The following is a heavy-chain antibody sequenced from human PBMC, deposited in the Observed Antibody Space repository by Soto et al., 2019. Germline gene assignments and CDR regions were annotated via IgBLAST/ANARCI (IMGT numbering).Heavy chain of an antibody. V-gene: IGHV1-2*04. CDR3: ASAATTKTGYNWFDP. CDR2: INPNSGGT. Sequence: ASVKVSCKASGYTFTGYYMHWVRQAPGQGLEWMGWINPNSGGTNYAQKFQGWVTMTRDTSISTAHMELSRLRSDDTAVYYSASAATTKTGYNWFDPWGQGTLVTVSS. D-gene: IGHD5-12*01. J-gene: IGHJ5*02. CDR1: GYTFTGYY.